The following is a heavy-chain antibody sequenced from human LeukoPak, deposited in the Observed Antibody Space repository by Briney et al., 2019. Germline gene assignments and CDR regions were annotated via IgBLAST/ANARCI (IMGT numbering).Heavy chain of an antibody. Sequence: PSETLSLTCTVSGGSFSIYYWSWIRQPAGKGLEWIGRIYTSGSTNYNPSLKSRVTISVDTSKNQFSLKLSSVTAADTAVYYCASLGETAMASPFDYWGQGTLVTVSS. V-gene: IGHV4-4*07. CDR1: GGSFSIYY. D-gene: IGHD5-18*01. J-gene: IGHJ4*02. CDR3: ASLGETAMASPFDY. CDR2: IYTSGST.